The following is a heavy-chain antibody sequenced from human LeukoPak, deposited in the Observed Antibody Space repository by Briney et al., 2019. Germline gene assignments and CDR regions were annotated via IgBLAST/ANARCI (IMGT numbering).Heavy chain of an antibody. CDR2: MSILSGIT. J-gene: IGHJ4*02. D-gene: IGHD6-6*01. V-gene: IGHV3-21*01. CDR3: AREFEYSTSGAGY. CDR1: VFPFSGYS. Sequence: PGGSLRLSCAGSVFPFSGYSMNWVRQTPGKGLEWVSSMSILSGITYYAESVKGRFTVSRDNAKNLLHLQMNSLRVEDTAIYYCAREFEYSTSGAGYWGQGTLVTVSS.